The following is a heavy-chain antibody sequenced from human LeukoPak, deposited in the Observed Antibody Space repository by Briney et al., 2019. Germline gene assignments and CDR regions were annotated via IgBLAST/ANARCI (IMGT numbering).Heavy chain of an antibody. CDR1: GFTFSSYS. Sequence: PGRSLRLSCAASGFTFSSYSMNWVRQAPGKGLEWVSSISSSSSYIYYADSVKGRFTISRDNAKNSLYLQMNSLRAEGTAVYYCARDRGQQLVLWADYYYYGMDVWGQGTTVTVSS. V-gene: IGHV3-21*01. D-gene: IGHD6-13*01. CDR3: ARDRGQQLVLWADYYYYGMDV. CDR2: ISSSSSYI. J-gene: IGHJ6*02.